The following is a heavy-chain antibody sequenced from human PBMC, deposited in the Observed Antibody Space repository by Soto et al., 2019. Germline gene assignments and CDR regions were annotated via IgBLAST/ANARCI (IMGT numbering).Heavy chain of an antibody. Sequence: QITLMESGPTLVKPTQTLTLTCTFSGFSLSTGGVGVGWIRPPPGQALEWLALIYWADDKRYSPSLRSRLTITKDTSKNQVVITMTNMDPVDTATYYCTHSRCGGDCLPSYSSHYSFGMAVWGQGTTVTVSS. D-gene: IGHD2-21*02. CDR3: THSRCGGDCLPSYSSHYSFGMAV. CDR1: GFSLSTGGVG. CDR2: IYWADDK. V-gene: IGHV2-5*02. J-gene: IGHJ6*02.